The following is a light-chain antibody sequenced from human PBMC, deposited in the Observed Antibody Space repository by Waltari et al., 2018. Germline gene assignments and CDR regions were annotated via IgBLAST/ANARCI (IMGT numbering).Light chain of an antibody. CDR2: DVS. J-gene: IGLJ2*01. CDR3: SSYTSTDVV. CDR1: SSDVRGYNY. Sequence: QSALTQPASVSGSPGQSITLSCTGTSSDVRGYNYVSWYQQHPGKAPKLMIYDVSNRPSGVSNRFSGSKSGNTASLTISGLQAEDEADYYCSSYTSTDVVFGGGTKLTVL. V-gene: IGLV2-14*01.